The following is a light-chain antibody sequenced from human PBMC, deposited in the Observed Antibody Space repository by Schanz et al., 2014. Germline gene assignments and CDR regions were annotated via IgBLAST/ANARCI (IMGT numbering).Light chain of an antibody. CDR2: WAY. V-gene: IGKV4-1*01. J-gene: IGKJ2*01. CDR3: QQYYSSPYT. Sequence: DIVMTQSPDSLAVSLGERATINCKSSQSVLYSSNNKNSLVWYQQKPGQPPKLLIYWAYIREAGVPDRFIGSGSGTDFTLTISSLQAEDAAVYYCQQYYSSPYTFGQGTKLEIK. CDR1: QSVLYSSNNKNS.